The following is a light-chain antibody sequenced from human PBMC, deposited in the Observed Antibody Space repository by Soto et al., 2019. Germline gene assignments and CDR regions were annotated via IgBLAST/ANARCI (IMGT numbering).Light chain of an antibody. V-gene: IGKV4-1*01. J-gene: IGKJ2*01. Sequence: DIVMTQSPDSLAVSLGERATINCKSSQSVLYSSNNKNYLAWYQQKPGQPPKLLIYWASTRESGVPDRFSGSGSGTDFTLTISSLQAEDVAVYYCQQYYSTPQNTFGQGTKLAIK. CDR1: QSVLYSSNNKNY. CDR2: WAS. CDR3: QQYYSTPQNT.